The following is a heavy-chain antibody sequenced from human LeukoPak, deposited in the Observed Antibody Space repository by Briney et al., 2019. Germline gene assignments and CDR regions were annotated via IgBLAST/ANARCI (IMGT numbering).Heavy chain of an antibody. V-gene: IGHV4-39*01. J-gene: IGHJ4*02. CDR2: IYYSGST. D-gene: IGHD3-3*01. Sequence: SETLSLTCTVSGGSISSSSYYWGWIRQPPGKGLEWIGSIYYSGSTYYNPSLKSRVTISVDTSKNQFSLKLSSVTAADTAVYYCAITTIFGVVITVWGQGTLVTVSS. CDR1: GGSISSSSYY. CDR3: AITTIFGVVITV.